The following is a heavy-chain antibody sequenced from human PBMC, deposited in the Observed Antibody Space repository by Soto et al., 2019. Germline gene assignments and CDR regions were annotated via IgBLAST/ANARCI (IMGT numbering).Heavy chain of an antibody. J-gene: IGHJ4*02. Sequence: PGGSLRLSCAASGFTFSSYGIHWVRQAPGKGLEWVAVIWYDGSKKYYADSVKGRVTISRDNSKNTVYLQMNSLRAEDTAVYYCARGYCSSISCTIDDWGQGTLVTVSS. CDR3: ARGYCSSISCTIDD. D-gene: IGHD2-2*01. CDR2: IWYDGSKK. V-gene: IGHV3-33*01. CDR1: GFTFSSYG.